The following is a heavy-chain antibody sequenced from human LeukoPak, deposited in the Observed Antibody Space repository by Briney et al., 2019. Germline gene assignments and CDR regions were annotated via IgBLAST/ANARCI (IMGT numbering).Heavy chain of an antibody. Sequence: PSETLSLTCAVSGYSINNGFYWGWIRQPPGKGLEWIGSIYHSGSTNYNPSLKSRVTISVDTSKNQFSLKLSSMTAADTAVYYCARAPWNGYGMDVWGKGTPVTVSS. CDR1: GYSINNGFY. V-gene: IGHV4-38-2*01. CDR3: ARAPWNGYGMDV. D-gene: IGHD1-1*01. CDR2: IYHSGST. J-gene: IGHJ6*04.